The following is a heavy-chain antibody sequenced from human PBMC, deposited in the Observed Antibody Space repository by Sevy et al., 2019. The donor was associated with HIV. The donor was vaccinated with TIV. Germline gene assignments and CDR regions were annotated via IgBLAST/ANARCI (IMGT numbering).Heavy chain of an antibody. CDR3: VTVGLRYCSGASCYQGDWFDP. CDR2: FDPQDGA. CDR1: GYTLTKLS. Sequence: ASVKVSCKVSGYTLTKLSIHWVRQAPGKGLEWMGDFDPQDGAISAQRFQGRLTMTEDTSTDTAYMELSSLTSEDTAVYYCVTVGLRYCSGASCYQGDWFDPWGQGTLVTVSS. V-gene: IGHV1-24*01. J-gene: IGHJ5*02. D-gene: IGHD2-15*01.